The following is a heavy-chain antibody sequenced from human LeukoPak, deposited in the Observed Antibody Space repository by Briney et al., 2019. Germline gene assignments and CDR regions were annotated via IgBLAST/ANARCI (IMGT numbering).Heavy chain of an antibody. CDR2: IRSRANSYAT. V-gene: IGHV3-73*01. D-gene: IGHD2-2*01. CDR1: GFTFSGSA. J-gene: IGHJ4*02. CDR3: TIHPVVVPAATPLDY. Sequence: PGGSLRLSCAASGFTFSGSAMHWVRQASGKGLEWVGRIRSRANSYATAYAASVKGRFTISRDDSKNTAYLQMNSLKTEDTAVYYCTIHPVVVPAATPLDYWGQGTLVTVSS.